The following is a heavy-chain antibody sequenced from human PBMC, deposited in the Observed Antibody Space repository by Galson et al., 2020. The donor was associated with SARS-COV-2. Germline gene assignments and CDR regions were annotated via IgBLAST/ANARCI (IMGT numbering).Heavy chain of an antibody. D-gene: IGHD6-13*01. CDR1: GFTFAVSG. Sequence: GASVKVSCKASGFTFAVSGVQWVRQARGQGLEWIGRIVVGSGNTDYAQNFQERVSITRDMSTSTAYMELSSLRSDDTAVYYCAADQGALAGRHGNGLDVWGQGTTVTVSS. CDR3: AADQGALAGRHGNGLDV. CDR2: IVVGSGNT. V-gene: IGHV1-58*01. J-gene: IGHJ6*02.